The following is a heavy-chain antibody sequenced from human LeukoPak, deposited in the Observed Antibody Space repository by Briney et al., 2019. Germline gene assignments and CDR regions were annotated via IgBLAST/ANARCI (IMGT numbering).Heavy chain of an antibody. CDR3: ARGEKALDYFDY. J-gene: IGHJ4*02. V-gene: IGHV4-39*01. CDR1: GGSISSRSYY. D-gene: IGHD3-16*01. Sequence: SETLSLTCTVSGGSISSRSYYWGWIRQPPGKGLEWIGKISDSGNTYYSPSLRSRVTISIDMSKNQFSLKLSSVTATDTAVYYCARGEKALDYFDYWGQGTLVTVSS. CDR2: ISDSGNT.